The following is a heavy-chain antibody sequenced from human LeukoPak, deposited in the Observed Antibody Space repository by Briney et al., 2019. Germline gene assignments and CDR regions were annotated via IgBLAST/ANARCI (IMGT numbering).Heavy chain of an antibody. V-gene: IGHV5-51*01. CDR1: GYSFTSYW. Sequence: GESLKISCKGSGYSFTSYWIGWVRQMPGKGLEWMGIIYPGDSDTRYSPSFQGQVTISADKSISTAYLQWSSLKASDTAMYYCATIQHSSRVLRFLEWPDAFDIWGQGTMVTVSS. J-gene: IGHJ3*02. D-gene: IGHD3-3*01. CDR3: ATIQHSSRVLRFLEWPDAFDI. CDR2: IYPGDSDT.